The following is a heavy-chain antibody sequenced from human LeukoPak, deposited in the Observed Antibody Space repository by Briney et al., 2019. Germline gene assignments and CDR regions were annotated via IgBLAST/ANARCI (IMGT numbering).Heavy chain of an antibody. Sequence: KPSETPSLNFAVYGGSFSGYYWSWIRQPPGKGLEWIGEINHSGSTNYNPSLKSRVTISVDTSKNQFSLKLSSVTAADTAVYYCARGEQLVAVFDYWGQGTLVTVSS. CDR2: INHSGST. CDR1: GGSFSGYY. CDR3: ARGEQLVAVFDY. D-gene: IGHD6-6*01. V-gene: IGHV4-34*01. J-gene: IGHJ4*02.